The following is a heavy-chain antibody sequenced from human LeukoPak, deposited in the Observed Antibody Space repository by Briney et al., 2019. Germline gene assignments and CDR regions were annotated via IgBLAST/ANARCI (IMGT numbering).Heavy chain of an antibody. J-gene: IGHJ5*02. D-gene: IGHD2-21*02. CDR1: GFSFSNYW. Sequence: GGSLRLSCAASGFSFSNYWMHWVRQAPGKGLEWVANINRDGSGKYYLDSVKGRFTISRDNAKNSLFLQMNSLRAEDTAIYFCARAVGGEDCSWGQGTLVTVSS. CDR3: ARAVGGEDCS. CDR2: INRDGSGK. V-gene: IGHV3-7*01.